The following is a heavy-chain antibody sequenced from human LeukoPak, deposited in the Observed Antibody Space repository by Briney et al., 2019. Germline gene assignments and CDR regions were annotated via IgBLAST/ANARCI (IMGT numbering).Heavy chain of an antibody. V-gene: IGHV4-59*01. Sequence: SETLSLTCTVSGGSIRSYYWSWIRQPPGKGLEWIGYIYYSGSTNYNPSLKSRVTISVDTSKNQFSLKLSSVTAADTAVYYCARYLDYYNWFDPWGQGTLVTVSS. J-gene: IGHJ5*02. CDR2: IYYSGST. D-gene: IGHD4/OR15-4a*01. CDR3: ARYLDYYNWFDP. CDR1: GGSIRSYY.